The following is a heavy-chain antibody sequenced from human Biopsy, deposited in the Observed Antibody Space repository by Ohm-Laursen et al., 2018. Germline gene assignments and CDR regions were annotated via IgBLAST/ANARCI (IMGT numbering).Heavy chain of an antibody. D-gene: IGHD3-10*01. CDR2: ITTYNGNT. J-gene: IGHJ6*02. CDR1: GYTFTDYG. Sequence: ASVKVSCIASGYTFTDYGVSWVRQAPGQGLEWMGWITTYNGNTNYAQKVQGRVTMTTDTSTSTAYMELRSLRSDDTAVYYCARDRGYYYCYYVMDVWGQETKVTVSS. CDR3: ARDRGYYYCYYVMDV. V-gene: IGHV1-18*01.